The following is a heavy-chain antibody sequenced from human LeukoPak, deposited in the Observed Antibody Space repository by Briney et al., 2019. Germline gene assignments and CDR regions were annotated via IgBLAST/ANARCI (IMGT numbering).Heavy chain of an antibody. D-gene: IGHD3-10*01. J-gene: IGHJ4*02. CDR1: GFTFSSYA. V-gene: IGHV3-23*01. Sequence: GGSLRLSCAASGFTFSSYAMSWVRQAPGKGLEWVSAISGSGGSIYYADSVKGRFTISRDNSKNTLYLQMNSLRAEDTAVYYCAKGRMVRGVYYFDYWGQGTLVTVSS. CDR3: AKGRMVRGVYYFDY. CDR2: ISGSGGSI.